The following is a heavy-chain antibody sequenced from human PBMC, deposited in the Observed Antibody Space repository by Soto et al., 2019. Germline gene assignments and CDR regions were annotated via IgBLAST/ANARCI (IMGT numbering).Heavy chain of an antibody. Sequence: GGSLRLSCAASGFTFSSYAMSWVRQAPGKGLEWVSAISGSGGSTYYAGSVKGRFTISRDNSKNTLYLQMNSLRAEDTAVYYCAGKTVTYYYDSSGSNSGYWGQGTLVTVSS. CDR1: GFTFSSYA. CDR2: ISGSGGST. J-gene: IGHJ4*02. V-gene: IGHV3-23*01. D-gene: IGHD3-22*01. CDR3: AGKTVTYYYDSSGSNSGY.